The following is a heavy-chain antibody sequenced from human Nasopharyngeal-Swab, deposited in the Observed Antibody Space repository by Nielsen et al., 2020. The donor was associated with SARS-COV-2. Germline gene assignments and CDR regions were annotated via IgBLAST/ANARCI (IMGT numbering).Heavy chain of an antibody. V-gene: IGHV4-34*01. CDR2: INHSGST. J-gene: IGHJ4*02. CDR3: AIGSVVPAAPAVDYFDY. D-gene: IGHD2-2*01. Sequence: RQAPGKGLEWIGEINHSGSTNYNPSLKSRVTISVDTSKNQFSLKLSSVTAADTAVYYCAIGSVVPAAPAVDYFDYWGQGTLVTVSS.